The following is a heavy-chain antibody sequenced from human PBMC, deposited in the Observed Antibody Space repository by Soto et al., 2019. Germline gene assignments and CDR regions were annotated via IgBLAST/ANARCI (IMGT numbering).Heavy chain of an antibody. V-gene: IGHV4-34*01. CDR3: ARDKITGLFDY. J-gene: IGHJ4*02. CDR2: INHSGST. D-gene: IGHD2-8*02. Sequence: PSETLSLTCAVYGGSFSGYYWTWIRQPPGSGLEWIGEINHSGSTNYNPSLKSRVTISVDTSKNQFSLKLTSVTAADTAVYYCARDKITGLFDYWGQGTLVTVSS. CDR1: GGSFSGYY.